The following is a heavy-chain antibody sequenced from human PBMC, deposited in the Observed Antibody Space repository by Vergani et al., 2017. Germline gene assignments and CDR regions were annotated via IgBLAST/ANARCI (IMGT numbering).Heavy chain of an antibody. Sequence: EVQLVESGGGLVQPGGSLRLSCAASGFSLSRFWMSWVRQAPEKGLEWVSAISGSGGSTYYADSVKGRFTISRDNSKNTLYLQMNSLRAEDTAVYYCAKDDVDWNSDYWGQGTLVTVSS. V-gene: IGHV3-23*04. J-gene: IGHJ4*02. CDR1: GFSLSRFW. CDR2: ISGSGGST. CDR3: AKDDVDWNSDY. D-gene: IGHD3/OR15-3a*01.